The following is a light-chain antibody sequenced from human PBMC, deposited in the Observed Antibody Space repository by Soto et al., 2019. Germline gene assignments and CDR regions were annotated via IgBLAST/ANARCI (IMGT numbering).Light chain of an antibody. J-gene: IGKJ4*01. CDR1: QSVSSY. CDR2: GPS. V-gene: IGKV3-15*01. Sequence: EIILTQSPDTLSLSPGERATLSCRASQSVSSYLAWYQQKPGQAPRLLIYGPSTRATGIPARFSGSGSGTEFTLTISSLQSEDFAVYYCQQYHNWPLTFGGGTKVDIK. CDR3: QQYHNWPLT.